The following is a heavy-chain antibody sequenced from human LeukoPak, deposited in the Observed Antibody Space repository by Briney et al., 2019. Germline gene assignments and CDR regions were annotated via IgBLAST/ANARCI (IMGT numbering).Heavy chain of an antibody. CDR3: AKRGDYDFWSGYYLFDY. CDR1: GITFRSYG. D-gene: IGHD3-3*01. CDR2: IWYDGSNK. V-gene: IGHV3-33*06. J-gene: IGHJ4*02. Sequence: GRSLRLSCAASGITFRSYGMHWVRQAPGKGLEWVAFIWYDGSNKYYADSVKGRFTISRDNSRNTLYLQMNSLRAEDTAVYYCAKRGDYDFWSGYYLFDYWGQGTLVTVSS.